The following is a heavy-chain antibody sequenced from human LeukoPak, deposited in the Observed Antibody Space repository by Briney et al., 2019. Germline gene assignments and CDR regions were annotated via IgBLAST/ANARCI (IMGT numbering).Heavy chain of an antibody. D-gene: IGHD1-26*01. CDR2: ISSSSSYI. CDR1: GFTFSSYS. J-gene: IGHJ4*02. Sequence: GGSLRLSCAASGFTFSSYSMNWVRQAPGKGLEWVSSISSSSSYIYYADSVKGRFTISRYNAKNSLYLQMNSLRAEDTAVYYCARDAVSGSYYAIDYWGQGTLVTVSS. CDR3: ARDAVSGSYYAIDY. V-gene: IGHV3-21*01.